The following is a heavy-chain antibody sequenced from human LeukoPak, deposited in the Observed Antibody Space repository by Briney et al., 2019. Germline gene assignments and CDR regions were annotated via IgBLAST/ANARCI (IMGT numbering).Heavy chain of an antibody. CDR2: ISWNSGSM. D-gene: IGHD3-22*01. CDR1: GFTFDKYA. V-gene: IGHV3-9*01. J-gene: IGHJ5*01. Sequence: PGRSLRLSCAASGFTFDKYAMHWVRQTPGKGLEWVSGISWNSGSMGYADSVKGRFNISRDNAKNSLYLQMDSLRIDDTALYYCVKDFTNYFDSSGYLGSWGQGTLVTVSS. CDR3: VKDFTNYFDSSGYLGS.